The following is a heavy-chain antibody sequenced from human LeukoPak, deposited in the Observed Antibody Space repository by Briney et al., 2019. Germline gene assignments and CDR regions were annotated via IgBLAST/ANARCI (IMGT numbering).Heavy chain of an antibody. V-gene: IGHV3-33*08. CDR3: AKYDNSGRAGGY. CDR1: GFTFSSSP. Sequence: HTGGSLRLSCAASGFTFSSSPMHWLRQAPGQGLEWVAVIWYDGSNKYYADSVKGRFTISRDNSKNTLYLQMNSLRAEDTAMYYCAKYDNSGRAGGYWGQGTLVTVSS. J-gene: IGHJ4*02. D-gene: IGHD3-22*01. CDR2: IWYDGSNK.